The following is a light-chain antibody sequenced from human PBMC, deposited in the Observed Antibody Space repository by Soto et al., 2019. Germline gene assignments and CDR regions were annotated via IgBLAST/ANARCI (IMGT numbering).Light chain of an antibody. J-gene: IGLJ7*01. CDR1: SGHSSYA. CDR3: QTWGTGIQG. Sequence: QSVLTQSPSASASLGASVKLTCTLSSGHSSYAIAWHQQQPEKGPRYLMKLNSDGSHSKGDGIPDRFSGSSSGAERYLTISSLQSEDEADYYCQTWGTGIQGFGGGTQLTGL. V-gene: IGLV4-69*01. CDR2: LNSDGSH.